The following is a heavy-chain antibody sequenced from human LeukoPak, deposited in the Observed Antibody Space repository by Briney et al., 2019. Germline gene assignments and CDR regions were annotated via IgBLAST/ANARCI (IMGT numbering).Heavy chain of an antibody. Sequence: ASVKVSCKVSGYTLTELSMHWVRQAPGKGLEWMGGFDPEDGETIYAQKFQGRVTMTEDTSTDTAYMELSSLRSEDTAVYYCARGILGGYSYGQSTRYYYYGMDVWGQGTTVTVSS. CDR1: GYTLTELS. CDR3: ARGILGGYSYGQSTRYYYYGMDV. V-gene: IGHV1-24*01. J-gene: IGHJ6*02. CDR2: FDPEDGET. D-gene: IGHD5-18*01.